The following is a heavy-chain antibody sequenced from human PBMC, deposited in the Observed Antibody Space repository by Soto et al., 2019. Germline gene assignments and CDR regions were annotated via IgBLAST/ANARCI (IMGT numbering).Heavy chain of an antibody. CDR1: GFTFSSYA. Sequence: GGSLRLCCAASGFTFSSYAIHWVRQAPGKGLEWVTVISYDGAKKFYADSVKGRFTISRDNSRNTLNLQMDSLRAEDTAVYYCARSYYYHYNMAVWGQGTTVTVSS. J-gene: IGHJ6*02. CDR3: ARSYYYHYNMAV. CDR2: ISYDGAKK. V-gene: IGHV3-30-3*01.